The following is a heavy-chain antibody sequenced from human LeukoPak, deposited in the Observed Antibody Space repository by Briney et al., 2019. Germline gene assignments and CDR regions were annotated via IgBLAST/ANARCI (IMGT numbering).Heavy chain of an antibody. CDR2: INHSGST. D-gene: IGHD3-22*01. Sequence: SETLSPTCAVYGGSFSGYYWSWIRQPPGKGLEWIGEINHSGSTNYNPSLKSRVTISVDTSKNQFSLKLSSVTAADTAVYYCARGNHYYDSSGNYRDAFDIWGQGTMVTVSS. V-gene: IGHV4-34*01. CDR1: GGSFSGYY. J-gene: IGHJ3*02. CDR3: ARGNHYYDSSGNYRDAFDI.